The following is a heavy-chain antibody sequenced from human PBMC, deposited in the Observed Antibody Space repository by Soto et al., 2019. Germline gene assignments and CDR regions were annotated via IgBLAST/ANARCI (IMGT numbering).Heavy chain of an antibody. D-gene: IGHD1-26*01. J-gene: IGHJ4*02. V-gene: IGHV3-21*04. CDR1: GFTFSSYS. CDR2: ISSSSSYI. Sequence: EVQLVESGGGLVKPGGSLRLSCAASGFTFSSYSMNWVRQAPGKGLEWVSSISSSSSYIYYADSVKGRFTISRDNAKNSLYLQMNSLRAEDTAVYYCAKAGRGNYYFEDWGQGTLVTVSS. CDR3: AKAGRGNYYFED.